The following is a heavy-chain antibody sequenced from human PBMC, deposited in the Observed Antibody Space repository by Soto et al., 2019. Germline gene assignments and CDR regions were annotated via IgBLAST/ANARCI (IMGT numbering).Heavy chain of an antibody. CDR1: GFTFSRYG. CDR2: IWYDGSNK. Sequence: SLRLSCAASGFTFSRYGMHWVRQAPGKKKEWVAVIWYDGSNKYYADSVKGRFTISRDNSKNTLYLQMNSLRAEDTAVYFCARGPNITIVRGALDYWGQGTLVTVSS. CDR3: ARGPNITIVRGALDY. V-gene: IGHV3-33*01. J-gene: IGHJ4*02. D-gene: IGHD3-10*01.